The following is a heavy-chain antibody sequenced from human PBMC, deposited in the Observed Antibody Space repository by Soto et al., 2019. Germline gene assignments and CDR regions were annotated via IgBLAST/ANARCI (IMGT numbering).Heavy chain of an antibody. CDR3: GTHSEALDY. CDR1: GYTFTSYG. V-gene: IGHV1-18*01. CDR2: ISAYNGNT. J-gene: IGHJ4*02. Sequence: ASVKVSCKASGYTFTSYGISWVRQAPGQGLEWMGWISAYNGNTNYAQKLQGRVTMTTDTSTSTGYMELRSLRSDDTAVYYCGTHSEALDYWGQGTLVTVSS.